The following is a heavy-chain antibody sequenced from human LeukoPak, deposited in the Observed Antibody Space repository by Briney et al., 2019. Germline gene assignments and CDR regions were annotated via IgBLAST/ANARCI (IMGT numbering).Heavy chain of an antibody. CDR2: IRYDGSNK. CDR3: AKGRGWEASYYYYYMDV. Sequence: GGSLRLSCAASGFTSSSYGIHWVRQAPGKGLEWVAFIRYDGSNKYYTDSVKGRFTISRDNPKNTLYLQMNSLRAEDTAVYYCAKGRGWEASYYYYYMDVWGKGTTVTISS. V-gene: IGHV3-30*02. CDR1: GFTSSSYG. J-gene: IGHJ6*03. D-gene: IGHD1-26*01.